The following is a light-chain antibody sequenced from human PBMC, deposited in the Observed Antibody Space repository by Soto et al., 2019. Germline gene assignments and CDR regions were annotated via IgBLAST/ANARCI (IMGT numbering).Light chain of an antibody. CDR1: QSVSNNY. Sequence: VLTHSPDTLSLPPGERATLSCRASQSVSNNYLAWYQQKPGQAPRLLIYGASNRATGIPDRFSGSGCGTDFTLTISRLEPEDFAVYYCQQYGSSGTFGQGTKVDI. CDR3: QQYGSSGT. V-gene: IGKV3-20*01. CDR2: GAS. J-gene: IGKJ1*01.